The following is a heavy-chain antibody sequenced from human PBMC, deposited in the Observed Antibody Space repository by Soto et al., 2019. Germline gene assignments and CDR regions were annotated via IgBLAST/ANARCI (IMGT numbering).Heavy chain of an antibody. J-gene: IGHJ6*03. CDR3: ARVPLGSCSCTSCYYYYYYYMDV. V-gene: IGHV1-18*01. CDR1: GYTFTTYD. Sequence: GASVKVSCKASGYTFTTYDINWVRQATGQGLEWMGWISAYNGNTNYAQKLQGRVTMTTDTSTSTAYMELRSLRSDDTAVYYCARVPLGSCSCTSCYYYYYYYMDVWGKGTTVTVSS. D-gene: IGHD2-2*01. CDR2: ISAYNGNT.